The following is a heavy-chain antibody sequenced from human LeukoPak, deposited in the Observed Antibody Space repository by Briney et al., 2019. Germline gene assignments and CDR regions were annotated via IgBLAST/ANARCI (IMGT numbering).Heavy chain of an antibody. CDR2: ISNNGGTT. CDR1: GFTFSSCS. Sequence: GGSLRLSCSASGFTFSSCSMHWVRQAPGKGLEYVSAISNNGGTTYYADSVKGRFTISRDNSNNTLYLQMNSLRAEDTAVYYCARGPVTRFEIWGQGTMVTVSS. J-gene: IGHJ3*02. V-gene: IGHV3-64*04. CDR3: ARGPVTRFEI. D-gene: IGHD4-17*01.